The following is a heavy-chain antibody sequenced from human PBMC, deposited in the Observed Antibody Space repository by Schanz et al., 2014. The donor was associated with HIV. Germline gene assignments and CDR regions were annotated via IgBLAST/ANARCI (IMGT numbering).Heavy chain of an antibody. J-gene: IGHJ6*02. CDR2: ISDTGVRT. CDR3: AKSRGDSWPYGMDV. V-gene: IGHV3-23*04. Sequence: MQLVESGGAVVRPGGSLRLSCAASGFTFSNYAMSWVRQAPGKGLEWVSGISDTGVRTNYADSVKGRLTISRDNSENTLYLQMNSLRAEDTAVYYCAKSRGDSWPYGMDVWGQGTTVTVSS. D-gene: IGHD4-17*01. CDR1: GFTFSNYA.